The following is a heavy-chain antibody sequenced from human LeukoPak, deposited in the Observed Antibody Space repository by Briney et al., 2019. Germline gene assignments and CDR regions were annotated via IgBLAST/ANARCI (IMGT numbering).Heavy chain of an antibody. CDR2: IYYSGYT. D-gene: IGHD6-19*01. Sequence: SETLSLTCTVSGGSINSYYWSWIRQPPGKGLEWIGYIYYSGYTNYNPSLKSRVTISVDTSKNQFSLKLSSVTAADTAVYYCASSKTNGDSSGWYAWFDPWGQGTLVTVSS. V-gene: IGHV4-59*01. CDR1: GGSINSYY. CDR3: ASSKTNGDSSGWYAWFDP. J-gene: IGHJ5*02.